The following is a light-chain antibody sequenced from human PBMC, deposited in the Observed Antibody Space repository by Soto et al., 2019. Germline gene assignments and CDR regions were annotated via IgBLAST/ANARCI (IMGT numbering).Light chain of an antibody. CDR2: GAS. J-gene: IGKJ5*01. CDR3: QQYDSSSIT. CDR1: QSVTSSY. V-gene: IGKV3-20*01. Sequence: EIVLTQSPGTLSLSPGERATLSCRASQSVTSSYLAWYQQKPGQAPRLLIFGASNRATGIPDRFSGSRSGTDFTLTISRLEPEDFVVYYCQQYDSSSITFGQGTRLEIK.